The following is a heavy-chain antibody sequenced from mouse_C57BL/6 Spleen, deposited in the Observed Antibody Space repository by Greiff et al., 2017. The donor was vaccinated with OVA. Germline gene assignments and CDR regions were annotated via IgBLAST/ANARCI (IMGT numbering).Heavy chain of an antibody. CDR1: GFTFSDYG. J-gene: IGHJ2*01. V-gene: IGHV5-17*01. Sequence: EVKLVESGGGLVKPGGSLKLSCAASGFTFSDYGMHWVRQAPEQGLEWVAYISRGSSTIYYADTVKGRFTISRDNAKNTLFLQMTRLRAEDTGRYYCARNYGGDYWGQGTTLTVSS. CDR2: ISRGSSTI. CDR3: ARNYGGDY. D-gene: IGHD1-1*01.